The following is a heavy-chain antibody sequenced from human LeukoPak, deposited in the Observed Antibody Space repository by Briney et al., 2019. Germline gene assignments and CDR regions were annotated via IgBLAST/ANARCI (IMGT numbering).Heavy chain of an antibody. CDR1: GFTFSSYG. CDR3: AKDREGRGYNYGSYFDY. CDR2: ISYDGSEI. D-gene: IGHD5-18*01. J-gene: IGHJ4*02. V-gene: IGHV3-30*18. Sequence: GRSLRLSCAASGFTFSSYGMHWVRQAPGKGLEWVTSISYDGSEIYYADSVKGRFTISRDNSKNTLYLQMNSLRAEDTAVYYCAKDREGRGYNYGSYFDYRGQGTLVTVSS.